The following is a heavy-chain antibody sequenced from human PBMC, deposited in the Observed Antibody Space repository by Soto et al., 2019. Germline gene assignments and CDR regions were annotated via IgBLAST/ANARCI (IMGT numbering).Heavy chain of an antibody. CDR1: GFTFSSYA. Sequence: GGSLRLSCAVSGFTFSSYAMNWVRQAPGKGLEWVPVISGSGGSTYYADSVKGRFTISRDNSKNTLYLQMNSLRAVDTAVYYCAKRAVGIYFDYWGQGTLVTVSS. J-gene: IGHJ4*02. D-gene: IGHD6-13*01. CDR3: AKRAVGIYFDY. CDR2: ISGSGGST. V-gene: IGHV3-23*01.